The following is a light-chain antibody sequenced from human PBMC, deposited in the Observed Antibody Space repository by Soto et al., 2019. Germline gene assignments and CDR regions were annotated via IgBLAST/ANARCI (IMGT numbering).Light chain of an antibody. CDR2: DAS. J-gene: IGKJ5*01. Sequence: EIVLTQSPGTLSLSPGERATLSCRASQSVSSSYLAWHQQKPGQAPRLLIYDASNRATGIPDRFSGSGSETDFTLTISRLEPEDFALYYCQQYGSSAPITFGQGTRLEI. CDR1: QSVSSSY. CDR3: QQYGSSAPIT. V-gene: IGKV3-20*01.